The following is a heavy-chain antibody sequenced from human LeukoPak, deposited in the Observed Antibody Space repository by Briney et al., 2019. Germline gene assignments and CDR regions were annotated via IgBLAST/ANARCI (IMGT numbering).Heavy chain of an antibody. CDR2: IYYSGTT. Sequence: PSDTLSLTCTVSGGSISNGGYYCSWIRQHPGKGLEWIGYIYYSGTTYYNPSLKSRVNISVDTSKNQFSLKLDSVTAADTAVYYCARAPTYSGSHYWGQGTLVTVSS. V-gene: IGHV4-31*03. CDR1: GGSISNGGYY. CDR3: ARAPTYSGSHY. D-gene: IGHD1-26*01. J-gene: IGHJ4*02.